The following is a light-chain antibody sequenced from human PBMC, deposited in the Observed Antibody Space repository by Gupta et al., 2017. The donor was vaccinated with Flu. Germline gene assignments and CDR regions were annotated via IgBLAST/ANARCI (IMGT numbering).Light chain of an antibody. V-gene: IGKV3-20*01. CDR1: QSLDTTY. CDR2: GAS. J-gene: IGKJ4*01. CDR3: HQVGSSPLT. Sequence: GSLALSPGESATLSCRASQSLDTTYVAGYQQKAGQAPRRLSYGASTRATGIPDRFSGSGSGTEFTLTISRLDPEDSAVYYCHQVGSSPLTFGGGTIVEIK.